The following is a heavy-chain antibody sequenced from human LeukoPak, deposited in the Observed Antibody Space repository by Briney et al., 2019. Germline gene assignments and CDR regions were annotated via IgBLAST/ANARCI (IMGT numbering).Heavy chain of an antibody. D-gene: IGHD2-15*01. CDR3: AQQLGYCSGGTCYFTY. CDR1: GFSFRNYS. J-gene: IGHJ1*01. Sequence: GGSLRLSCAASGFSFRNYSMNWVRQAPGKGLEWVSYISSSGSTIYYADSGKGRFTIARDNSKNTLYLQMNSLRVDDTAVYYCAQQLGYCSGGTCYFTYWGQGTLVTVSS. CDR2: ISSSGSTI. V-gene: IGHV3-48*01.